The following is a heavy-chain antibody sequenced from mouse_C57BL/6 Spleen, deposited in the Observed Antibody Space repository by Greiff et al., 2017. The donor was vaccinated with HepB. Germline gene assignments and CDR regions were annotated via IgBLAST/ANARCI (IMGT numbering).Heavy chain of an antibody. CDR3: ARHERIHYYGGYFDV. CDR2: FYPGSGSI. J-gene: IGHJ1*03. Sequence: QVHVKQSGAELVKPGASVKLSCKASGYTFTEYTIHWVKQRSGKGLEWIGWFYPGSGSIKYNEKFKDKATLTADKSSSTVYMELSRLTSEDSAVYFCARHERIHYYGGYFDVWGTGTTVTVSS. D-gene: IGHD1-2*01. CDR1: GYTFTEYT. V-gene: IGHV1-62-2*01.